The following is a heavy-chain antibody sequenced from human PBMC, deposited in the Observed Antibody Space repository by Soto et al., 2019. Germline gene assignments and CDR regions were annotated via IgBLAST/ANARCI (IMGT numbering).Heavy chain of an antibody. J-gene: IGHJ4*02. CDR1: GGSFSGYY. Sequence: PSETLSLTCAVYGGSFSGYYWSWIRQPPGKGLEWIGEINHSGSTNYNPSLKSRVTISVDTSKNQFSLKLSSVTAADTAVYYCAARRGYSYGYWGQGTLVTVSS. CDR3: AARRGYSYGY. D-gene: IGHD5-18*01. V-gene: IGHV4-34*01. CDR2: INHSGST.